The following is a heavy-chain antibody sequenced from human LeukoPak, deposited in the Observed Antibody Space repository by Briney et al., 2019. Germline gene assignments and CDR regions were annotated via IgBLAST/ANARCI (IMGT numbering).Heavy chain of an antibody. CDR1: VFTFSSYD. Sequence: GGSLRLSCAASVFTFSSYDIHWVRQATGKGLEWVSGIGTAGEIYYPGSVKGRFTISRENAKNSLYLQMNSLRAGDTAVYYCARAAYSSTWYPRYFDLWGRGTLVTVSS. CDR2: IGTAGEI. J-gene: IGHJ2*01. V-gene: IGHV3-13*01. CDR3: ARAAYSSTWYPRYFDL. D-gene: IGHD6-13*01.